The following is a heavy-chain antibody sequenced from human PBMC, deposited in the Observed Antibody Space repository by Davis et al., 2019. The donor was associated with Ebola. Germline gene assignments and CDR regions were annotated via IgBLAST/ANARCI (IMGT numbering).Heavy chain of an antibody. CDR1: GFTFSSYA. CDR2: ISGSGGST. CDR3: ARVGGPEPNDY. V-gene: IGHV3-23*01. D-gene: IGHD1-14*01. J-gene: IGHJ4*02. Sequence: GESLKISCAASGFTFSSYAMSWVRQAPGKGLEWVSAISGSGGSTYYADSVKGRFTISRDNSKNTLYLQMNSLRAEDTAVYYCARVGGPEPNDYWGQGTLVTVSS.